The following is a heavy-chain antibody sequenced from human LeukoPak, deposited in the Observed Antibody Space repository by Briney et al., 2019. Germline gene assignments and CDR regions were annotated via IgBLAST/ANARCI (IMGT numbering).Heavy chain of an antibody. V-gene: IGHV3-9*01. J-gene: IGHJ4*02. D-gene: IGHD6-19*01. Sequence: GGSLRLSCAASGFTFDDYAMHWVRQAPGKGLEWVSGISWNSGSKGYADSVKGRFTISRDNAKNSLYLQMNSLRADDTALYYCAKSGSQWLYYFDYWGQGTQVTVSS. CDR1: GFTFDDYA. CDR2: ISWNSGSK. CDR3: AKSGSQWLYYFDY.